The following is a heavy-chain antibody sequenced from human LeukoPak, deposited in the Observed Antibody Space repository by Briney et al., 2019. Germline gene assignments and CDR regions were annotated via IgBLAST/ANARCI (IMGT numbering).Heavy chain of an antibody. D-gene: IGHD6-13*01. CDR1: GFTVSSNY. CDR2: ISGGGSTI. V-gene: IGHV3-11*04. J-gene: IGHJ1*01. Sequence: GGSLRLSCAASGFTVSSNYMSWVRQAPGKGLEWVSYISGGGSTIYYADSVKGRFTISRDNAKNSLYLQMNSLRAEDTAVYYCASPSSSWYSEYFQHWGQGTLVTVSS. CDR3: ASPSSSWYSEYFQH.